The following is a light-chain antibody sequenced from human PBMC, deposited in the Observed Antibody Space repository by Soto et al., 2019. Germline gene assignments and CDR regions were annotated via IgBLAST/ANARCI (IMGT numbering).Light chain of an antibody. CDR1: QSISSW. V-gene: IGKV1-5*03. J-gene: IGKJ5*01. CDR2: KSS. Sequence: DIQMTQSPSTLSASVGDRVTITCRASQSISSWLAWYQQKPGRAPKLLIYKSSILESGVPSRFSGSGSGTEFTLTISSLQSEDFAVYYCQQYNNWPSITFGQGTRLEIK. CDR3: QQYNNWPSIT.